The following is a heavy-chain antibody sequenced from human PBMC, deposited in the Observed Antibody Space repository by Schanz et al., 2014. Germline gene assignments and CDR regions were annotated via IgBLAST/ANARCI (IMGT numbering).Heavy chain of an antibody. V-gene: IGHV3-33*01. CDR3: AREKRRTEVVLDH. J-gene: IGHJ4*02. CDR2: IWFDGNNK. Sequence: QVQLVESGGGVVQPGRSLRLSCATSGFTFSSYGMHWVRQAPGKGLEWVAVIWFDGNNKYYADSVKGRFTISRDNSKNSLYLQMNSLRAEDTAVYYCAREKRRTEVVLDHWGQGTLVTVS. CDR1: GFTFSSYG.